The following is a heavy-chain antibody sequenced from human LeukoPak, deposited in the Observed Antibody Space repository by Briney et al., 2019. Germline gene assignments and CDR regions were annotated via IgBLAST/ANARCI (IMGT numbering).Heavy chain of an antibody. CDR1: GYTFTGYY. Sequence: ASVKVSCKASGYTFTGYYMHWVRQAPGQGLEWMGWINPNSGGTNYAQKFQGRVTMTRDTSISTAYMELSRLRSDDTAMYYCARTHYGDFPPHYTDYWGQGTLVTVSS. D-gene: IGHD4-17*01. CDR2: INPNSGGT. J-gene: IGHJ4*02. V-gene: IGHV1-2*02. CDR3: ARTHYGDFPPHYTDY.